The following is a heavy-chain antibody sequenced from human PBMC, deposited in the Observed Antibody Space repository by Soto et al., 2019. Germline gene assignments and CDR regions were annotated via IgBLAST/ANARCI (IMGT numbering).Heavy chain of an antibody. V-gene: IGHV3-23*01. CDR3: AKFDSTSNSGYDSFDC. Sequence: EVKLLESGGGLVQPGGSMRLSCEASGFPFWTYSMSWVRQAPRKGLEWVSGISGSGTATYYTDSVKGRFTVSRDNSKYTLYLQMSSLRTEDTSLYYCAKFDSTSNSGYDSFDCWGQGTLVTVSS. D-gene: IGHD5-12*01. CDR2: ISGSGTAT. J-gene: IGHJ4*02. CDR1: GFPFWTYS.